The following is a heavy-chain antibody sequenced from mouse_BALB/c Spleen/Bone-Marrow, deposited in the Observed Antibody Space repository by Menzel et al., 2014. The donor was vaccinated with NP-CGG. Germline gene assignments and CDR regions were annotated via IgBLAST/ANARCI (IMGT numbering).Heavy chain of an antibody. CDR3: SRLGYCGGFAY. Sequence: EVQLVESGGGLVQPGGSLKLSCAASGFDFRRYWMSWVRQAPGKGLEWIGEINPDSNTINYTPSLKDRFIISRDNAKNSLYLQMSKVRSEDTALYYCSRLGYCGGFAYWGQGTLVTVAA. CDR1: GFDFRRYW. J-gene: IGHJ3*01. V-gene: IGHV4-1*02. D-gene: IGHD2-3*01. CDR2: INPDSNTI.